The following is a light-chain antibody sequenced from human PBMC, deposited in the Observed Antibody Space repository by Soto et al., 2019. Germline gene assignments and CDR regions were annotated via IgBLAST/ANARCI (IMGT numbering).Light chain of an antibody. CDR2: DAS. CDR3: QQYNSYSWT. J-gene: IGKJ1*01. Sequence: DIQMTQSPYTLPASVGDRVTITCRASQGISTWLAWYQQKPGTAPKLLIYDASSLESGVPSRFSGSRSGTEFTLTISSLQPDDFATYYCQQYNSYSWTFGQGTKVDIK. V-gene: IGKV1-5*01. CDR1: QGISTW.